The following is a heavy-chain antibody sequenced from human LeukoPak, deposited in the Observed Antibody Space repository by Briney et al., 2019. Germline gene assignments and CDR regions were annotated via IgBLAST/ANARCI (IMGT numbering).Heavy chain of an antibody. CDR1: GGTFSSYA. V-gene: IGHV1-69*13. D-gene: IGHD2-2*01. CDR2: IIPIFGTA. J-gene: IGHJ3*02. CDR3: ARGVVPAAIKLRAFDI. Sequence: GASVKVSCKASGGTFSSYAISWVRQAPGQGLEWMGGIIPIFGTANYAQKFQGRVTITADESTSTAYMELSSLRSEDTAVYYCARGVVPAAIKLRAFDIWGQGTMVTVSS.